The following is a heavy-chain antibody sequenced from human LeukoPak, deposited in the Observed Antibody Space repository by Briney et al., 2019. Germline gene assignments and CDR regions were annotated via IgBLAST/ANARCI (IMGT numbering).Heavy chain of an antibody. Sequence: GGSLRLSCAASGFTFSDYAMHWVRQAPGKGLEWVAIISYDGSNQYYADSVRGRFTFSRDNSKNTLYLQMNSLRAEDTAVYYCARVAYSSSWYPPFDYWGQGTLVTASS. J-gene: IGHJ4*02. D-gene: IGHD6-13*01. CDR2: ISYDGSNQ. CDR1: GFTFSDYA. CDR3: ARVAYSSSWYPPFDY. V-gene: IGHV3-30*04.